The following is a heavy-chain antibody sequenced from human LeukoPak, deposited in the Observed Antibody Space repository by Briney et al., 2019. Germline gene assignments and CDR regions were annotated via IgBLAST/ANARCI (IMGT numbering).Heavy chain of an antibody. Sequence: GASVKVSCKASGYTFTSYYMHWVRQAPGQGLEWMGIINPSGGSTSYAQKFQGRVTMTRDTSTSTVCMELSSLRSEDTAVYYCAKLYSYGLGFDYWGQGTLVTVSS. D-gene: IGHD5-18*01. V-gene: IGHV1-46*03. CDR2: INPSGGST. J-gene: IGHJ4*02. CDR3: AKLYSYGLGFDY. CDR1: GYTFTSYY.